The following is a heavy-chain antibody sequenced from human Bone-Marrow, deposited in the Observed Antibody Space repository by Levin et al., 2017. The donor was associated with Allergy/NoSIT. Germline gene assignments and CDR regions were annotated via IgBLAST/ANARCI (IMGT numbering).Heavy chain of an antibody. CDR2: VYSSGTT. CDR3: ARQTNYYDSGRGSMDV. Sequence: PSETLSLTCTVSGGSINSRSDYWAWIRQPPGKGLEWIGTVYSSGTTFYNPSLTSRVTISVDTSKSQISLTLRSVTAADAAGYYCARQTNYYDSGRGSMDVWGLGTTVAVSS. D-gene: IGHD3-10*01. J-gene: IGHJ6*02. V-gene: IGHV4-39*01. CDR1: GGSINSRSDY.